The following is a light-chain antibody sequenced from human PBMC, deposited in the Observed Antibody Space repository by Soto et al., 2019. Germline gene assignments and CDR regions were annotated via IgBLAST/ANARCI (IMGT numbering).Light chain of an antibody. J-gene: IGLJ2*01. V-gene: IGLV2-14*01. CDR1: SSDVGGYHY. Sequence: QSALTQPPSVSGSPGQSITISCTGTSSDVGGYHYVSWYQQHPGKVPKLIMYDVTNRPSGVSNRFSGSKSGNTASLTISGRLAEDEADYYCSSFTSSSTPGVFGGGTKVTVL. CDR3: SSFTSSSTPGV. CDR2: DVT.